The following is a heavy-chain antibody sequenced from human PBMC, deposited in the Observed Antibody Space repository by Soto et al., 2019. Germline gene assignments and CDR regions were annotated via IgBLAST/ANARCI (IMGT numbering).Heavy chain of an antibody. V-gene: IGHV4-59*01. CDR1: GGAISSYC. Sequence: SETLSVAWTVSGGAISSYCWSWIRQPPGKGMVWIGYIYYNGSTNYNPSLKSRVTISVDTSKNQFSLKLSSVTAADTAVYYCARDRPARASGYPLSPPYYYYVMDVWGQGTTVTVSS. CDR2: IYYNGST. CDR3: ARDRPARASGYPLSPPYYYYVMDV. J-gene: IGHJ6*02. D-gene: IGHD5-12*01.